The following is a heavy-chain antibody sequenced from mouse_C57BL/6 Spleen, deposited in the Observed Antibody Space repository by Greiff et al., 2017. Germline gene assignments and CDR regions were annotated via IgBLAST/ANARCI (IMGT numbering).Heavy chain of an antibody. CDR3: ARKEHYYAFAY. V-gene: IGHV5-17*01. CDR1: GFTFSDYG. Sequence: EVQGVESGGGLVKPGGSLKLSCAASGFTFSDYGMHWVRQAPEKGLEWVAYISSGSSTIYYADTVKGRFTSSRDNAKNTLFLQMTSLRSEDTARYYCARKEHYYAFAYWGQGTLVTVSA. D-gene: IGHD1-2*01. J-gene: IGHJ3*01. CDR2: ISSGSSTI.